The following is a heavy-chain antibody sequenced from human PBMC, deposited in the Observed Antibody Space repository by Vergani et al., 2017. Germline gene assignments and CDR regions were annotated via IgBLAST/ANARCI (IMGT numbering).Heavy chain of an antibody. CDR2: INPNSGGT. J-gene: IGHJ4*02. Sequence: QVQLVQSGAEVKKPGASVKVSCKASGYTFTGYYMHWVRQAPGQGLGWMGWINPNSGGTNYAQKFQGRVTMTRDTSISTAYMELSSLRSDDTAVYYCARDRSSGWSALFDYWGQGTLVTVSS. CDR3: ARDRSSGWSALFDY. D-gene: IGHD6-19*01. V-gene: IGHV1-2*02. CDR1: GYTFTGYY.